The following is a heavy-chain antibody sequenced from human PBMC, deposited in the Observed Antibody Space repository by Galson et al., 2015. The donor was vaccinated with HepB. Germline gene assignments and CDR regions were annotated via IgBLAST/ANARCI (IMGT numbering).Heavy chain of an antibody. CDR1: SSYY. J-gene: IGHJ6*03. CDR2: IYYSGST. D-gene: IGHD3-22*01. V-gene: IGHV4-59*01. CDR3: ARDQVDYYDSSGYSDYMDV. Sequence: SSYYWSWIRQPPGKGLEWIGYIYYSGSTNYNPPLKSRVTISVDTSKNQFSLKLSSVTAADTAVYYCARDQVDYYDSSGYSDYMDVWGKGTTVTVSS.